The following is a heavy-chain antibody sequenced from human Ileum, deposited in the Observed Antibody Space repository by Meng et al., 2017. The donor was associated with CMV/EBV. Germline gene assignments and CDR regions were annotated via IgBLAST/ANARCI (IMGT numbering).Heavy chain of an antibody. CDR2: INFNGGP. CDR3: GRGDADYQET. CDR1: GGSLNTYF. J-gene: IGHJ5*02. D-gene: IGHD5-12*01. Sequence: LSLPCAVSGGSLNTYFWSYLRLPPGKGLEWLGEINFNGGPYYNPSLKNRVTMSLDTSKNRFTLQLNSVTAADTAVYYCGRGDADYQETWGQGLLVTVSS. V-gene: IGHV4-34*01.